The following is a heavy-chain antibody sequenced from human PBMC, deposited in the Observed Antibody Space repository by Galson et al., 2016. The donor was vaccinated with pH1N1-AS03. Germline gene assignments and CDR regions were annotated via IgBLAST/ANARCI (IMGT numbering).Heavy chain of an antibody. D-gene: IGHD5-12*01. Sequence: WVSSISTSSTYMYYADAVQGRFTISRDDARNSLYLQMNSLRAEDTAVYYCARDIGLVALYSWGQGTLVTVSS. CDR3: ARDIGLVALYS. J-gene: IGHJ4*02. CDR2: ISTSSTYM. V-gene: IGHV3-21*01.